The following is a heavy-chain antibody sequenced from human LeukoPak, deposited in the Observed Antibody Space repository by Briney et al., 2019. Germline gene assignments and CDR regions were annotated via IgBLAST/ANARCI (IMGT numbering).Heavy chain of an antibody. Sequence: PSETLSLTCTVSGGSISSYYWSWIRQHPGKGLEWIGYIYYSGSTYYNPSLKSRVTISVDTSKNQFSLKLSSVTAADTAVYYCAGLRFLEWANYYYYGMDVWGQGTTVTVSS. V-gene: IGHV4-59*06. D-gene: IGHD3-3*01. CDR3: AGLRFLEWANYYYYGMDV. CDR2: IYYSGST. J-gene: IGHJ6*02. CDR1: GGSISSYY.